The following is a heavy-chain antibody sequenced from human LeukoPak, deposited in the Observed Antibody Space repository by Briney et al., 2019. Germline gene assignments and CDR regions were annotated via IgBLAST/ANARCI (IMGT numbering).Heavy chain of an antibody. V-gene: IGHV5-51*01. CDR3: ARHLVGDGYKGGSD. J-gene: IGHJ4*02. CDR1: GYSFTSYW. CDR2: IYPGDSDT. Sequence: AASLKISCKASGYSFTSYWICWWRQQPPKNLQWMVIIYPGDSDTRYSPSFQGQVTISADKSISTAYLQWSSLKASDTAMYYCARHLVGDGYKGGSDWGQGNLVTVSS. D-gene: IGHD5-24*01.